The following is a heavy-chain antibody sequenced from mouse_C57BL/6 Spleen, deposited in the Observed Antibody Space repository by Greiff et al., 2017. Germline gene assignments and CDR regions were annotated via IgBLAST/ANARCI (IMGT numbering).Heavy chain of an antibody. V-gene: IGHV5-16*01. CDR3: ARVVTTYYYAMDY. CDR2: INYDGSST. J-gene: IGHJ4*01. D-gene: IGHD2-3*01. Sequence: EVKLVESEGGLVQPGSSMTLSCTASGFTFSDYYMAWVRQVPEKGLEWVANINYDGSSTYYLDSLKSRFIISRDNAKNILYLQMSSLKSEDTATYYCARVVTTYYYAMDYWGQGTSVTVSS. CDR1: GFTFSDYY.